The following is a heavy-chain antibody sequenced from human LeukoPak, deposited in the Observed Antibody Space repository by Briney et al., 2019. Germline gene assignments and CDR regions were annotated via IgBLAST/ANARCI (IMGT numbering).Heavy chain of an antibody. V-gene: IGHV4-31*03. CDR2: IYYSGST. CDR1: GGSISSGGYY. CDR3: ARVKSLLPYYYGMDV. Sequence: SETLSLTCTVSGGSISSGGYYWSWIRQHPGKGLEWIGYIYYSGSTYYNPSLKSRVTISVDTSENQFSLKLSSVTAADTAVYYCARVKSLLPYYYGMDVWGQGTTVTVSS. J-gene: IGHJ6*02.